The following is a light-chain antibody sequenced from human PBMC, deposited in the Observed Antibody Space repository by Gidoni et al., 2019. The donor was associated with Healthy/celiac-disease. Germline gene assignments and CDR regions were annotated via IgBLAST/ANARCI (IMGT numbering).Light chain of an antibody. CDR3: QQRSNWPPIT. Sequence: EIVLTQSPAPLSFSPAERATLSCRASQSVSSYVAWYQQKPGEAPRLLIYDAPNRATGIPARFSGRGSGTEFNLTISSLEPEDFAVYYCQQRSNWPPITFGQGTRLEIK. V-gene: IGKV3-11*01. CDR1: QSVSSY. J-gene: IGKJ5*01. CDR2: DAP.